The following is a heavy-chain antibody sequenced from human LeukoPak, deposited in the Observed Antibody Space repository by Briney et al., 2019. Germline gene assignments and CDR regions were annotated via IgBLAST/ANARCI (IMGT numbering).Heavy chain of an antibody. V-gene: IGHV3-73*01. Sequence: GGSLKLSCAASGFTFSGSAVHWVRQSSGKGLERVGHIDKKDNLYATAYAESVKGRFTISRDDSKDTAFLHMDSLKTEDTALYYCTRDRGTYNWFDPWGQGTLVTVSS. J-gene: IGHJ5*02. CDR2: IDKKDNLYAT. CDR3: TRDRGTYNWFDP. CDR1: GFTFSGSA. D-gene: IGHD2-15*01.